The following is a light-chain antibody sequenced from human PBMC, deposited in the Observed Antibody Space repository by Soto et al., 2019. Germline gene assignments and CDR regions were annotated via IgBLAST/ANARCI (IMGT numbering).Light chain of an antibody. V-gene: IGKV3-15*01. J-gene: IGKJ1*01. Sequence: LMTQSPATLSVSPGEGVTLCCRASQSINRDLAWYQQKPGQAPRLLIYGASTRATGIPARFSGSGSGTEFTLTISSRQSEDFAVYFCQQYNNWPPWTVGQGTKGEVK. CDR2: GAS. CDR3: QQYNNWPPWT. CDR1: QSINRD.